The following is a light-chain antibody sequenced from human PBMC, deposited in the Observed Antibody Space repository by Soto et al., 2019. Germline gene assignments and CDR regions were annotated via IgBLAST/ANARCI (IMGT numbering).Light chain of an antibody. CDR3: QSYDSSLNGWV. CDR1: SSNIGAGYD. CDR2: GNN. J-gene: IGLJ3*02. Sequence: QSLLTQPPSVSGAPGQRVTISCTGSSSNIGAGYDVHWYQHLPGTAPKLLIYGNNNRPSGVPDRLSASKSATSASLAITGLQTEDEADYYCQSYDSSLNGWVFGGGTKVTVL. V-gene: IGLV1-40*01.